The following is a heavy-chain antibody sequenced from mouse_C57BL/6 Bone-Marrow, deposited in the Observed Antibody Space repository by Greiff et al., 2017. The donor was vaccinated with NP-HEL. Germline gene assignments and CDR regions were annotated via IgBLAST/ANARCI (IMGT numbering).Heavy chain of an antibody. CDR1: GYTFTSYW. CDR2: IHPNSGST. CDR3: ARRGSSYDWYFDV. J-gene: IGHJ1*03. D-gene: IGHD1-1*01. V-gene: IGHV1-64*01. Sequence: QVQLQQPGAELVKPGASVKLSCKASGYTFTSYWMHWVKQRPGQGLEWIGMIHPNSGSTNYNEKFKSKATLTVDKSSSTAYMQLGSLTSEDSAVYYCARRGSSYDWYFDVWGTGTTVTVSS.